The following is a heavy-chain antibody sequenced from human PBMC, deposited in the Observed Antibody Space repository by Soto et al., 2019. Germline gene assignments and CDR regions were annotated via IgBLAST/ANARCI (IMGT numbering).Heavy chain of an antibody. CDR2: IIPIFGTA. CDR1: GGTFSSYA. J-gene: IGHJ4*02. Sequence: GASVKVSCKASGGTFSSYAISWVRQAPGQGLEWMGGIIPIFGTANYAQKFQGRVTITADESTSTAYMELSSLISEDTAVYYCARAQYSSGYYNRFDYWGQGTLVTVSS. V-gene: IGHV1-69*13. CDR3: ARAQYSSGYYNRFDY. D-gene: IGHD3-22*01.